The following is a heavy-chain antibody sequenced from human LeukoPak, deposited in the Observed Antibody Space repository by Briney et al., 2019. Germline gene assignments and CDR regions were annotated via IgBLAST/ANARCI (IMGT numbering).Heavy chain of an antibody. V-gene: IGHV4-59*01. CDR1: GGSINSYY. CDR2: IYYPGRT. CDR3: ARDRGDYYFDY. Sequence: SETLSLTCTVSGGSINSYYWSWIRLPPGKGLEWIGYIYYPGRTNYNPSLKSRLTISVDTSKNQFSLKLTSVTAADTAVYYCARDRGDYYFDYWGQGTLVTVSS. J-gene: IGHJ4*02. D-gene: IGHD3-3*01.